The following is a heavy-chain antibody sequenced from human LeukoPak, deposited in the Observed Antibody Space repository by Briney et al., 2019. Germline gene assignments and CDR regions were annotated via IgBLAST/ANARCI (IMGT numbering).Heavy chain of an antibody. Sequence: GGSLRLSCSASGFIFSNYVMSWVRQSPGKGLEWVSTLSSSGGSTYHADSVKGRFTISRDNSKNTLYLQMNSLRAEDTAVYYCAKGGIVGTTRQNYFDYWGQGTLVTVSS. CDR2: LSSSGGST. J-gene: IGHJ4*02. D-gene: IGHD1-26*01. V-gene: IGHV3-23*01. CDR1: GFIFSNYV. CDR3: AKGGIVGTTRQNYFDY.